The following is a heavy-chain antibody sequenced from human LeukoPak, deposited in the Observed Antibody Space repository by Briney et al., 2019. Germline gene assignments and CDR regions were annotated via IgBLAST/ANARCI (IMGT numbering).Heavy chain of an antibody. V-gene: IGHV1-69*13. D-gene: IGHD3-3*01. CDR1: GGTFSIYA. CDR2: IIPIFGTA. Sequence: SVKVSCKASGGTFSIYAISWVRQAPGQGLEWMGGIIPIFGTANYAQKFQGRVTITADESTSTAYMELSSLRSEDTAVYYCAREHDFWSGYYWEDAFDIWGQGTVVTVSS. CDR3: AREHDFWSGYYWEDAFDI. J-gene: IGHJ3*02.